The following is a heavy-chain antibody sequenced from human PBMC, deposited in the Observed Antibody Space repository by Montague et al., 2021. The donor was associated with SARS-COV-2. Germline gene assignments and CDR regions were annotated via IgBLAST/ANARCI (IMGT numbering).Heavy chain of an antibody. J-gene: IGHJ6*02. CDR1: GGSISSSSYY. CDR2: IYYSGXT. D-gene: IGHD6-13*01. Sequence: SETLSLTCTVSGGSISSSSYYWGWIRQPPGKGLEWIGRIYYSGXTXSXXXXKXRVTISVDTSKNQFSLKLRSVTAADTAVYYCARVGRQQLVRLSGMDVWGQGTTVTVSS. CDR3: ARVGRQQLVRLSGMDV. V-gene: IGHV4-39*07.